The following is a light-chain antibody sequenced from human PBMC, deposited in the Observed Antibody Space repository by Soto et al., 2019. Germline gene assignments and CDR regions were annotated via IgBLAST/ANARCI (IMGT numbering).Light chain of an antibody. CDR3: QHNNNWPPVFT. Sequence: EIVMTQSPATLSVSPGERATLSCRASRSVSSNLAWYQQKPGQAPRLLIYGASGRAAGIPDRFSGSGSGTEFTLTISSLQSEDFAVYYCQHNNNWPPVFTFG. J-gene: IGKJ2*01. V-gene: IGKV3D-15*01. CDR2: GAS. CDR1: RSVSSN.